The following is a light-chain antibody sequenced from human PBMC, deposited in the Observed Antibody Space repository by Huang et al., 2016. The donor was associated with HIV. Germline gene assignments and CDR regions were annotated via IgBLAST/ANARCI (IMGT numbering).Light chain of an antibody. CDR3: QQYYSTPGT. Sequence: DIVMTQSPDSLAVSLGERATINCQSSQSVLYSSNNQNYLAWYQQKPGQPPKLVIYWASTLESGVPDRFSGSGSGTYFTLTISSLQAEDVAVYYCQQYYSTPGTFGQGTKVEIK. J-gene: IGKJ1*01. V-gene: IGKV4-1*01. CDR2: WAS. CDR1: QSVLYSSNNQNY.